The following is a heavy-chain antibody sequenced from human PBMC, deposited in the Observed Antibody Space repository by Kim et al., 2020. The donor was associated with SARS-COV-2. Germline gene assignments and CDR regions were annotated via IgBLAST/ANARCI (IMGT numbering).Heavy chain of an antibody. CDR2: INPSGGST. CDR3: ASGGISSGYLLHYYYYGMDV. V-gene: IGHV1-46*01. CDR1: GYTFTSYY. J-gene: IGHJ6*02. Sequence: ASVKVSCKASGYTFTSYYMHWVRQAPGQGLEWMGIINPSGGSTSYAQKFQGRVTMTRDTSTSTVYMELSSLRSEDTAVYYCASGGISSGYLLHYYYYGMDVWGQGTTVTVSS. D-gene: IGHD3-22*01.